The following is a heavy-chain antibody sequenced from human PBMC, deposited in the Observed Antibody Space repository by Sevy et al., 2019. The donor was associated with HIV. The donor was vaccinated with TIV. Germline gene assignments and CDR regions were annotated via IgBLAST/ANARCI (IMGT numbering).Heavy chain of an antibody. Sequence: SETLSLTCTVSGGSISSLNYYWSWLRQHPGKGLEWIGYISYSGRTYYNPSLKSRVTISVDTSKNQFSLKLSSVTAADTAVYYCARANAYLASDAFDIWGQGTLVTVSS. V-gene: IGHV4-31*03. CDR1: GGSISSLNYY. CDR2: ISYSGRT. CDR3: ARANAYLASDAFDI. D-gene: IGHD1-26*01. J-gene: IGHJ3*02.